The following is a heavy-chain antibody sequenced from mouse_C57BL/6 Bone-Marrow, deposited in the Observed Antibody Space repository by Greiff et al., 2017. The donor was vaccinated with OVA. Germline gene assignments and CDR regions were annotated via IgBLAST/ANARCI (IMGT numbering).Heavy chain of an antibody. CDR1: GFTFSDYY. V-gene: IGHV5-16*01. CDR2: INYDGSST. Sequence: EVKLVESEGGLVQPGSSMKLSCTASGFTFSDYYMAWVRQVPEKGLEWVANINYDGSSTYYLDSLKSRFIISRDNAKNILYLQMSSLKSEDTATYYCARGVMVTPYAMDYWGQGTSVTVSS. J-gene: IGHJ4*01. D-gene: IGHD2-3*01. CDR3: ARGVMVTPYAMDY.